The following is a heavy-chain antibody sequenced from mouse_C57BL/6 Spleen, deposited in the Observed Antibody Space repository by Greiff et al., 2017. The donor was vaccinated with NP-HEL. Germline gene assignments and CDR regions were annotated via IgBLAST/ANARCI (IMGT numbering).Heavy chain of an antibody. V-gene: IGHV1-55*01. CDR3: ARAGLLRGGGSMDY. D-gene: IGHD2-3*01. CDR1: GYTFTSYW. J-gene: IGHJ4*01. Sequence: QVQLQQPGAELVKPGASVKMSCKASGYTFTSYWITWVKQRPGQGLEWIGDIYPGSGSTNYNEKFKSKATLTVDTSSSTAYMQLSSLTSEDSAVYYCARAGLLRGGGSMDYWGQGTSVTVSS. CDR2: IYPGSGST.